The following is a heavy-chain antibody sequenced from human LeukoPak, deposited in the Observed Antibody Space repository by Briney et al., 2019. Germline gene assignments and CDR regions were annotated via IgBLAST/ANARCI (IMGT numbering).Heavy chain of an antibody. D-gene: IGHD3-3*01. J-gene: IGHJ4*02. CDR3: ARLIYDFWSGYYPFDY. CDR2: YYSGTT. Sequence: YYSGTTYYNPSLKIRVTISVDTSKNQFSLKLSSVTAADTAVYYCARLIYDFWSGYYPFDYWGQGTLVTVSS. V-gene: IGHV4-39*01.